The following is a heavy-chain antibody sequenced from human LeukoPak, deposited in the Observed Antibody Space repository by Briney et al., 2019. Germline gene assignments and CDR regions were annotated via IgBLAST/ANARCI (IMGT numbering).Heavy chain of an antibody. V-gene: IGHV3-21*01. CDR1: GFTFSSYS. CDR3: ARDTYQLLSGANYYYYMDV. J-gene: IGHJ6*03. CDR2: ISSSSSHI. Sequence: PGGSLRLSCAASGFTFSSYSMNWVRQAPGKGLEWVSSISSSSSHIYYADSVKGRFTISRDNAKNSLYLQMNSLRAEDTAVYYCARDTYQLLSGANYYYYMDVSGKGTTVTVFS. D-gene: IGHD2-2*01.